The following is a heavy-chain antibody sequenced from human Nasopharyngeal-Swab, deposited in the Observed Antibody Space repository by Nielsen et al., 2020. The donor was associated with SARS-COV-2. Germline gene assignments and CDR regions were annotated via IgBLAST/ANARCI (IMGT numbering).Heavy chain of an antibody. CDR3: ARVDRRGNYFDY. CDR2: ISSSSSYI. CDR1: GFTVSSNY. J-gene: IGHJ4*02. V-gene: IGHV3-21*01. Sequence: GGSLRLSCAASGFTVSSNYMNWVRQAPGKGLEWVSSISSSSSYIYYADSVKGRFTISRDNAKNSLYLQMNSLRAEDTAVYYCARVDRRGNYFDYWGQGTLVTVSS. D-gene: IGHD3-16*01.